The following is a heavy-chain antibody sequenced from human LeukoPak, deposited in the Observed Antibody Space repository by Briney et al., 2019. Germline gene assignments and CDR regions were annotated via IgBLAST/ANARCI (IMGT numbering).Heavy chain of an antibody. D-gene: IGHD6-13*01. CDR2: FDPEDGET. CDR1: GYTLTELS. CDR3: ATWYSSSWSPFDY. J-gene: IGHJ4*02. Sequence: ASVKVSCKVSGYTLTELSMHWVRQAPGKGLEWMGGFDPEDGETIYAQKFQGRVTMTENTSTDTAYMELSSLRSEDTAVYYCATWYSSSWSPFDYWGQGTLVTVSS. V-gene: IGHV1-24*01.